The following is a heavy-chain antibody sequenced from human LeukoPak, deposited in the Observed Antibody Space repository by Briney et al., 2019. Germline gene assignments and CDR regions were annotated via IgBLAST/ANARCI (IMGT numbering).Heavy chain of an antibody. CDR1: GGSISSGSHY. J-gene: IGHJ4*02. CDR2: IYYSGIT. D-gene: IGHD6-13*01. Sequence: SETLSLTCTVSGGSISSGSHYWSWIRQHPEKGLEWVGYIYYSGITYYNPSLKSRVTISVDTSKNQFSLKLTSVTAADTAVYYCPRDRGPAAGGTYFDYWGQGTLVTVSS. V-gene: IGHV4-31*03. CDR3: PRDRGPAAGGTYFDY.